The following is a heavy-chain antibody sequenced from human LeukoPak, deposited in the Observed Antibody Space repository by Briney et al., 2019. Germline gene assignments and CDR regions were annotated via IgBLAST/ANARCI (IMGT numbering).Heavy chain of an antibody. J-gene: IGHJ4*02. V-gene: IGHV1-18*01. CDR2: ISACNGNT. CDR3: ARDRGDYYGSGSYYKHFDY. CDR1: GYTFTSYG. D-gene: IGHD3-10*01. Sequence: ASVKVSCKASGYTFTSYGISWVRQAPGQGLEWMGWISACNGNTKYAQKLQGRVTTTTDTSTSTAYMELRSLRSDDTAVYYCARDRGDYYGSGSYYKHFDYWGQGTLVTVSS.